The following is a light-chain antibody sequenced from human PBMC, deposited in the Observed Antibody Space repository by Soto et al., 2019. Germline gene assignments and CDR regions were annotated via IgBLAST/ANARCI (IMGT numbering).Light chain of an antibody. V-gene: IGKV3-20*01. Sequence: ELVLTQSPGTLSLSPGERATLSCRASQSVSSSYLAWYQQKPGQAPRLLIYGASSRATGIPDRFSGSGSGTDFTLTISSLEPEDFAVYYCHQYGSSQYTFGPGTKLEIK. CDR2: GAS. CDR3: HQYGSSQYT. J-gene: IGKJ2*01. CDR1: QSVSSSY.